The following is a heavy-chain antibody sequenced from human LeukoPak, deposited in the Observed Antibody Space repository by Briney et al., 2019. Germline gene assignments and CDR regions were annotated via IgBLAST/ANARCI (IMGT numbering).Heavy chain of an antibody. J-gene: IGHJ4*02. CDR2: IIPIFGTA. CDR1: GGTFSSYA. CDR3: ARLNYGSGSYYKRDSRGYYFDY. Sequence: WASVKVSCKASGGTFSSYAISWVRQAPGQGLEWMGGIIPIFGTANYAQKFQGRVTITADESTSTAYMELSSLRSEDTAVYYCARLNYGSGSYYKRDSRGYYFDYWGQGTLVTVSS. D-gene: IGHD3-10*01. V-gene: IGHV1-69*01.